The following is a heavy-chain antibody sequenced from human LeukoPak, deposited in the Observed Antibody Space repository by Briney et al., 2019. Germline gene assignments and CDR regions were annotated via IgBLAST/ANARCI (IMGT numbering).Heavy chain of an antibody. Sequence: GGSLGLSCAASGFTFSSFAISWVRRAPGKGLEWVSSISGSGGASYYADSVKGRFTISRDNSESTLYLQINSLRAEDTAVFYCAKNYGSGTYYNYFDSWGQGTLVTVSS. CDR2: ISGSGGAS. D-gene: IGHD3-10*01. CDR3: AKNYGSGTYYNYFDS. J-gene: IGHJ4*02. V-gene: IGHV3-23*01. CDR1: GFTFSSFA.